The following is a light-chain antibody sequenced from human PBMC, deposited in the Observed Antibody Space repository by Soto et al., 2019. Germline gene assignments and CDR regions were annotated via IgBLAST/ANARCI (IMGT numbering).Light chain of an antibody. CDR2: ATS. CDR3: QQYGTSWT. J-gene: IGKJ1*01. V-gene: IGKV3-20*01. Sequence: IVLTQSPGTLSLSPGEGATLSCRTSQSVSIMHLAWYQQRPGQAPRLLIYATSDRATGTPDRFSGSGSGTDFTLTITSLEPEDFAVYYCQQYGTSWTFGQGTKVEI. CDR1: QSVSIMH.